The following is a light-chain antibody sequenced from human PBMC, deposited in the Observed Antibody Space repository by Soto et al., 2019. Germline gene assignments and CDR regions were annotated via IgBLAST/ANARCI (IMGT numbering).Light chain of an antibody. V-gene: IGKV3-20*01. J-gene: IGKJ4*01. CDR3: QQYGSSPLT. Sequence: EVVLTQSPGTLSLSPLEIATLSFMASQSVSSSYLAWYQQKPGQAPRLLIYGASSRATGIPDRFSGSGSGTDFTLTISRLDPEDFALYYCQQYGSSPLTFGGGTKVDIK. CDR2: GAS. CDR1: QSVSSSY.